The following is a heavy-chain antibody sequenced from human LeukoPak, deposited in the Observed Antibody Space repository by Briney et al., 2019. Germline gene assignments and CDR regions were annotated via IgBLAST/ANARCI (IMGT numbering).Heavy chain of an antibody. V-gene: IGHV3-7*01. CDR3: ARPPRVVPAPDY. D-gene: IGHD2-2*01. CDR1: GFTFSSYR. Sequence: PGGSLRLSCPASGFTFSSYRMSWVRQAPGKGQEWVANIKQDGSEKYYVDSVKGRFTISRDNAKNSLFLQMNSLRGEDTAVYYCARPPRVVPAPDYWGQGTLVTVSS. CDR2: IKQDGSEK. J-gene: IGHJ4*02.